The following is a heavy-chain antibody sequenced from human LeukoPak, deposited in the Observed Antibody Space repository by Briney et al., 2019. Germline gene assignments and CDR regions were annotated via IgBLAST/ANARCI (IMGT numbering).Heavy chain of an antibody. J-gene: IGHJ6*03. Sequence: NPGGSLRLSCVASGFTFKNAWMSWVRQAPGKGLEGVGRIKGKTDGGTTDYAAPVKGRFTISRDDSKDTLYLQMNSLKTEDTAVYYCARAYCGGDCYTPMDVWGKGTTVTVSS. CDR1: GFTFKNAW. V-gene: IGHV3-15*01. D-gene: IGHD2-21*02. CDR2: IKGKTDGGTT. CDR3: ARAYCGGDCYTPMDV.